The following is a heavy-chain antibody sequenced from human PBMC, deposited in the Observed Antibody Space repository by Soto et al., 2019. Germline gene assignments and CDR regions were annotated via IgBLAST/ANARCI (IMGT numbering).Heavy chain of an antibody. CDR3: ARELTPSTAAPHYGMDV. CDR2: TNPSGGST. Sequence: GASVKVSCKASGYTFASYYMHWVRQAPGQGLEWMGITNPSGGSTSYAQKFQGRVTMTRDTSTSTVYMELSSLRSEDTAVYYCARELTPSTAAPHYGMDVWAQGTTVTVSS. D-gene: IGHD5-18*01. CDR1: GYTFASYY. J-gene: IGHJ6*02. V-gene: IGHV1-46*01.